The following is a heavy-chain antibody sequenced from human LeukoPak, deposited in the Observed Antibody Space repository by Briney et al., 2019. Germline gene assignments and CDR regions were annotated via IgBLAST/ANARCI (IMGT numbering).Heavy chain of an antibody. J-gene: IGHJ4*02. D-gene: IGHD4-23*01. CDR1: GFTFSSYG. V-gene: IGHV3-30*03. CDR3: AIDPHGGNSYYFDY. Sequence: QPGRSLRLSCAASGFTFSSYGMHWVRQAPGKGLEWVAVISYDGSNKYYADSVKGRFTISRDNSKNTLYLQMNSLRAEDTAVYYCAIDPHGGNSYYFDYWGQGTLVTVSS. CDR2: ISYDGSNK.